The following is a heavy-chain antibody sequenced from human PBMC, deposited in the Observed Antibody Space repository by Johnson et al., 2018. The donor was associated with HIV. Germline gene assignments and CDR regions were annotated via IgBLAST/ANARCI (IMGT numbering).Heavy chain of an antibody. V-gene: IGHV3-30-3*01. D-gene: IGHD3-3*01. CDR2: ISYDGSNK. CDR3: ARDMRWSKAFDI. Sequence: QMLLVESGGGVVQPGRSLRLSCAASGLTFSSYAMHWVRQAPGKGLEWVAVISYDGSNKYYADSVKGRFTISRDNAKNSLYLQMNSLRAEDTALYYCARDMRWSKAFDIWGQGTMVTVSS. CDR1: GLTFSSYA. J-gene: IGHJ3*02.